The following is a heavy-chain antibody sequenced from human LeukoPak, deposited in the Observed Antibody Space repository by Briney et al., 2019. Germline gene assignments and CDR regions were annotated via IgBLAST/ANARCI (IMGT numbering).Heavy chain of an antibody. V-gene: IGHV4-59*08. CDR1: GGSISSDY. CDR3: ASCSSTSCYADYYYYMDV. CDR2: IYYSGST. D-gene: IGHD2-2*01. J-gene: IGHJ6*03. Sequence: PSETLSLTCTVSGGSISSDYWSWIRQPRGKGLEWIGYIYYSGSTNYNPSLKSRVTISVDTSKNQFSLKLNSVTAADTAVYYCASCSSTSCYADYYYYMDVWGKGTTVTISS.